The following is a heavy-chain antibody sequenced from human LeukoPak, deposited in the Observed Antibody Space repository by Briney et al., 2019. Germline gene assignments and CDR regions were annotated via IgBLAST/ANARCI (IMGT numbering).Heavy chain of an antibody. CDR3: ARADGVSYYGSGTSYYYYYMDV. D-gene: IGHD3-10*01. CDR1: GFTFDDYG. Sequence: GGSLRLSCAASGFTFDDYGMSWVRQAPGKGLEWVSGINWNGGSTGYADSVKGRFTISRDNAKNSLYLQMNSLRAEDTALYYCARADGVSYYGSGTSYYYYYMDVWGKGTTVTVSS. CDR2: INWNGGST. V-gene: IGHV3-20*04. J-gene: IGHJ6*03.